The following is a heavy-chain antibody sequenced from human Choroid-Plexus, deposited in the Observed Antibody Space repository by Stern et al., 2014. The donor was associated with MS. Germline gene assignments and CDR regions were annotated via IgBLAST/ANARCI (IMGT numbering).Heavy chain of an antibody. CDR1: GFTFGSYA. V-gene: IGHV3-30*18. CDR2: VSHDGSYK. CDR3: AKDRQYLTYFFDH. Sequence: VQLVESGGGVVQPGRPLRLSCVASGFTFGSYAMHWVRQAPGKGLEGVGGVSHDGSYKYYADSVKGRFTISRDNSQNTLYMQMSSLRPEDTAVYYCAKDRQYLTYFFDHWGQGSLVTVSS. J-gene: IGHJ5*02. D-gene: IGHD2/OR15-2a*01.